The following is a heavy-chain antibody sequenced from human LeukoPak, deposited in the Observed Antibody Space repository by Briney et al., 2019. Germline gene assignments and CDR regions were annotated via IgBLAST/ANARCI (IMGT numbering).Heavy chain of an antibody. Sequence: GALRLSCAASGFTFSSYAMHWVRQAPGKGLEWVAVISYDGSNKYYADSVRGRFTISRDNSKNTLYLQMNSLRAEDTAVYYCARDKLRRIAAAGDYWGQGTLVTVSS. CDR2: ISYDGSNK. V-gene: IGHV3-30-3*01. D-gene: IGHD6-13*01. CDR3: ARDKLRRIAAAGDY. CDR1: GFTFSSYA. J-gene: IGHJ4*02.